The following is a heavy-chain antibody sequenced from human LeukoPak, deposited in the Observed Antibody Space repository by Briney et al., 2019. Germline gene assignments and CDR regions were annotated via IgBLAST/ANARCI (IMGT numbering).Heavy chain of an antibody. J-gene: IGHJ3*02. V-gene: IGHV3-13*01. CDR2: IGTAGDT. D-gene: IGHD3-22*01. Sequence: GGSLRLSCAASGFTFSSYDMHWVRQATGKGLEWVSAIGTAGDTYYPGSVKGRFTISRENAKNSLYLQMNSLRAGDTAVYYCARSPSYYYDSSGYAFDIWGQGTMVTVSS. CDR1: GFTFSSYD. CDR3: ARSPSYYYDSSGYAFDI.